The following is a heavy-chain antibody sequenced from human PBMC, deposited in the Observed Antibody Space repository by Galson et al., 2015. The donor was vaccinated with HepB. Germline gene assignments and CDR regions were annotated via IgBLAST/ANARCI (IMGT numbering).Heavy chain of an antibody. D-gene: IGHD3-3*01. J-gene: IGHJ4*02. Sequence: SETLSLTCTVSGGSLSLYYWSWIRQPAGKGLEWIGRIYASGSTHYNPSLTSRVTMSVDTSENQFSLKLNSVTAADTAVYYCARGNGFRSGYYWSFDYWGQGILVTVSS. CDR2: IYASGST. CDR1: GGSLSLYY. CDR3: ARGNGFRSGYYWSFDY. V-gene: IGHV4-4*07.